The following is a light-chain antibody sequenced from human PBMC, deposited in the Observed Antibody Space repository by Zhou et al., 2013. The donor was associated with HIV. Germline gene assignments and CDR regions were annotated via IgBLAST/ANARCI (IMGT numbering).Light chain of an antibody. CDR2: QIS. J-gene: IGKJ5*01. CDR1: QSLVHSDGNTY. V-gene: IGKV2-24*01. Sequence: DIVLTQTPLSSPVTLGQPASISCKSSQSLVHSDGNTYLSWLHQRPGQPPELLIYQISNRFSGVPDRFSGSGAGTDFTLKISRVEAEDVGVYYCMEMTSFAQSITFGQGTRLEIK. CDR3: MEMTSFAQSIT.